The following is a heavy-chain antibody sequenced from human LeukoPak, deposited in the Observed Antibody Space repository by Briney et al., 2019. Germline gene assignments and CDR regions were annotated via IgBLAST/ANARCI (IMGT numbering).Heavy chain of an antibody. CDR2: IYDNTNS. CDR1: GTSMIDYY. CDR3: TRHQTNNYGPGTPFDF. J-gene: IGHJ4*02. Sequence: SETLSLTCTVFGTSMIDYYWSWIRQPAGKGLQWIGRIYDNTNSNYNPSLKSRVTMFVDTSKNQFSLRLTSVTAADTAVYFCTRHQTNNYGPGTPFDFWGQGTLVSVSS. D-gene: IGHD3-10*01. V-gene: IGHV4-4*07.